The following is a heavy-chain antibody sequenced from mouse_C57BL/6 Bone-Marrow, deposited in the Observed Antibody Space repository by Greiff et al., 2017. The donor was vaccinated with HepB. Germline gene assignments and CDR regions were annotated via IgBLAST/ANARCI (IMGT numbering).Heavy chain of an antibody. Sequence: QVQLQQSGAELVRPGASVTLSCKASGYTFTDYEMHWVKQTPVHGMEWIGAIDPETGGTAYNQKFKGKAIVTADKASSTAYMELRSLTSEDSAVYYCTRWGLRRKGDYWGQGTTLTVSS. CDR1: GYTFTDYE. J-gene: IGHJ2*01. D-gene: IGHD2-2*01. V-gene: IGHV1-15*01. CDR3: TRWGLRRKGDY. CDR2: IDPETGGT.